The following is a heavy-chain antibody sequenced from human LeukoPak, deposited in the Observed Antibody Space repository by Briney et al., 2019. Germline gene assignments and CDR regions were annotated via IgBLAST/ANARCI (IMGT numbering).Heavy chain of an antibody. D-gene: IGHD1-26*01. Sequence: PSETLSLTCTVSDGSISGYYWSWIRQPPGKELEWIAYIHYAGSTHYKASLKSRVTISVDTSKNQFSLKLSSVTAADTAVYYCASLSGSYDAFDIWGQGTMVTVSS. CDR1: DGSISGYY. V-gene: IGHV4-59*08. CDR3: ASLSGSYDAFDI. CDR2: IHYAGST. J-gene: IGHJ3*02.